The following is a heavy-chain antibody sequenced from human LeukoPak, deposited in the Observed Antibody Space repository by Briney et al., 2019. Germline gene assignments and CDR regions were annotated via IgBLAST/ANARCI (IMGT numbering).Heavy chain of an antibody. CDR2: IYYSGST. J-gene: IGHJ3*02. CDR1: GGSISSYY. V-gene: IGHV4-59*08. D-gene: IGHD3-10*01. CDR3: ARSSGLLWAFDI. Sequence: SETLSLTCTVSGGSISSYYWSWIRQPPGKGLEWIGYIYYSGSTNYNPSLKSRVTISVDTSKNHFSLNLSSVTAADTAVYYCARSSGLLWAFDIWGQGTMVTVSS.